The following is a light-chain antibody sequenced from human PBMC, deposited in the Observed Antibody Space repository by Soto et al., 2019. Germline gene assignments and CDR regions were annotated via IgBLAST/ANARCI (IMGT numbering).Light chain of an antibody. CDR3: MQALQSPLT. CDR2: LGS. V-gene: IGKV2-28*01. J-gene: IGKJ5*01. Sequence: DIVMTQSPFSLPVTPGEPASISCRSSQSLLHSNGYNYLDWYLQRPGQSPQLLIYLGSNQASGVPDRFSGSGSGTDFTLKIGRVEAEDVGVYYCMQALQSPLTFGQGTRLDFK. CDR1: QSLLHSNGYNY.